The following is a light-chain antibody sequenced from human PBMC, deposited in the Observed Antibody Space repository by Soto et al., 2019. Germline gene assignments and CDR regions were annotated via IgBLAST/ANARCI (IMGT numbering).Light chain of an antibody. Sequence: QAVVTQEPSFSVSPGRTVTLTCGFSSGSVSTSHYASWYQQTPGQAPRTLIYSTNTRSSGVPDRFSGSILGNKAALTITGAQADDESDYYCVLYMGSGPWVFGGGTKVTVL. V-gene: IGLV8-61*01. CDR1: SGSVSTSHY. CDR3: VLYMGSGPWV. CDR2: STN. J-gene: IGLJ3*02.